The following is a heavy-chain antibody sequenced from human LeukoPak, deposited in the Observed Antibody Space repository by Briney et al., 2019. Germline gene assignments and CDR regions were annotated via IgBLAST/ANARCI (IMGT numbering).Heavy chain of an antibody. CDR1: GYIFTHYW. Sequence: GESLKIYCKGSGYIFTHYWIGWVRQMPGKGLEWMGIINPADSDTRYSPSFQGQVLVSADKSISTAYLHWGSLKASDTAMYFCARRRSSTSDAVDIWGQGTMVTVS. CDR3: ARRRSSTSDAVDI. CDR2: INPADSDT. J-gene: IGHJ3*02. V-gene: IGHV5-51*01.